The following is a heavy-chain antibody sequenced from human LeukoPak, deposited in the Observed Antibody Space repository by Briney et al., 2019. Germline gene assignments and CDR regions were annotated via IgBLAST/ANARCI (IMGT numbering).Heavy chain of an antibody. V-gene: IGHV3-21*01. CDR3: ARDPEGFGATYFDY. J-gene: IGHJ4*02. CDR1: GFSFSSYN. Sequence: PGGSLRLSWVASGFSFSSYNMNWVRQAPGKGLEWVSSISRSASNIYYADSVKGRLTISRDNAKNSFYLQMNSLRAEDTAVFYCARDPEGFGATYFDYWGQGTLVTVSS. CDR2: ISRSASNI. D-gene: IGHD3-16*01.